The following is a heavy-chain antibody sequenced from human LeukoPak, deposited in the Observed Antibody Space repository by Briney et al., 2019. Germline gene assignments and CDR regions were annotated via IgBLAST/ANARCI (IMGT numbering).Heavy chain of an antibody. J-gene: IGHJ4*02. CDR2: INFNGGRT. Sequence: GGSLRLSCAASGFALSSHGMNWVRQAPGKGLEWVSTINFNGGRTYYADSVKGRFSVSRDNSKNTLYLQMNRLRVEDTAVYYCAKGGRGSWAGNTGDWGQGTLVSVSS. D-gene: IGHD3-10*01. V-gene: IGHV3-23*01. CDR3: AKGGRGSWAGNTGD. CDR1: GFALSSHG.